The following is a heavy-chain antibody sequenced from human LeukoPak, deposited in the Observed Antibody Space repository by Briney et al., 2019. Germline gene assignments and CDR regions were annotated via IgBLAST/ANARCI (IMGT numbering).Heavy chain of an antibody. Sequence: PSETLSLTCTVSGGSISSYYWSWIRQHAGKGLEWVGRIYTSGSTNYNPSLKSRVTMSVDTSKNQFSLKLSSVTAADTAVYYCARVWKDCSSTSCSRWFDPWGQGTLVTVSS. CDR1: GGSISSYY. CDR2: IYTSGST. CDR3: ARVWKDCSSTSCSRWFDP. V-gene: IGHV4-4*07. D-gene: IGHD2-2*01. J-gene: IGHJ5*02.